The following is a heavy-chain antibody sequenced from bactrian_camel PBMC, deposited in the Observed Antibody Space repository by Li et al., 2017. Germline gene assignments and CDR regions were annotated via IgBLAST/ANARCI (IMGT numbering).Heavy chain of an antibody. CDR2: LTSDGGT. V-gene: IGHV3S66*01. J-gene: IGHJ4*01. CDR3: VATIARSYCGPRASLGPPNTALNHLLSRWTELNY. Sequence: QLVESGGGSVEAGGSLRLSCAASEFTFEDSDVGWYRQVPDVECEWVSTLTSDGGTRYADAVKGRFTVSRNNADNTLILQMNSLKPEDTAMYYCVATIARSYCGPRASLGPPNTALNHLLSRWTELNYWGQGTQVTVS. D-gene: IGHD2*01. CDR1: EFTFEDSD.